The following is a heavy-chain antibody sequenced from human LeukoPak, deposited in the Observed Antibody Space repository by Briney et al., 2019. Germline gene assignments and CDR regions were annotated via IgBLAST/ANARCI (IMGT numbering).Heavy chain of an antibody. Sequence: SQTLSLTCTVSGGSVSSASSYWSWVRQPAGKGLEWIGLIYMSGSTNYNPSLKSRVTISVDTSKNQFFLQLSSLTAADTAVYYCAGGYSSGWTAGLDLWGQGTLVTVSS. J-gene: IGHJ5*02. CDR1: GGSVSSASSY. CDR2: IYMSGST. D-gene: IGHD3-22*01. V-gene: IGHV4-61*02. CDR3: AGGYSSGWTAGLDL.